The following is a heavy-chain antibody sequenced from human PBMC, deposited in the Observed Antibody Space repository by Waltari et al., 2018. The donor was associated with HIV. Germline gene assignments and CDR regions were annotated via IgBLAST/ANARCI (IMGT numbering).Heavy chain of an antibody. J-gene: IGHJ5*02. D-gene: IGHD3-22*01. CDR3: ARIAYDSSGYGWFDP. Sequence: EVQLVAAGGGLVQPGGSLGLHCAASGFTLSRYWLYWVRQAPGKGLVWVSRINGDGSTTSYADSVKGRFTISRDNAKNTLYLQMNSLRAEDTAVYYCARIAYDSSGYGWFDPWGQGTLVTVSS. CDR2: INGDGSTT. CDR1: GFTLSRYW. V-gene: IGHV3-74*01.